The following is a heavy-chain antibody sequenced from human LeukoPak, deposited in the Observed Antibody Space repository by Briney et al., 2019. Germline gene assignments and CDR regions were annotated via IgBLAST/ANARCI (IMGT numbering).Heavy chain of an antibody. D-gene: IGHD1-20*01. Sequence: GGSLRLSCAASGFTFSSYAMSWIRQAPGKGLEWVSYISSSGNIIYYADSVKGRFTISRDNAKNSLYLRMNSLRAEDTAVYYCARRRYNWNAIDYWGQGTLVTVSS. CDR1: GFTFSSYA. V-gene: IGHV3-11*01. CDR2: ISSSGNII. J-gene: IGHJ4*02. CDR3: ARRRYNWNAIDY.